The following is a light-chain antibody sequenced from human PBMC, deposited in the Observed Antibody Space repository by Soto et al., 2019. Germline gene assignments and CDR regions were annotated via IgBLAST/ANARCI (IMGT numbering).Light chain of an antibody. J-gene: IGKJ1*01. Sequence: EIVLTQSPGTLSLSPGERATLSCRASQSVTSSYLAWYQQRPGQAPRLLIYGASYRATGIPDRFSGSGSGTDFTLTISRLEPEDFAVYYCQHYGSSPRTFGQGTKVDIK. CDR2: GAS. V-gene: IGKV3-20*01. CDR1: QSVTSSY. CDR3: QHYGSSPRT.